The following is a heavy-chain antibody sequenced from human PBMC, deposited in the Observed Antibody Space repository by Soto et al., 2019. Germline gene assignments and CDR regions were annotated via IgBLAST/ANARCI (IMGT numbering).Heavy chain of an antibody. D-gene: IGHD6-19*01. J-gene: IGHJ6*02. CDR1: GFTFDDYA. CDR2: ISWNSGSI. CDR3: AKGAGSGWHHYGMDV. Sequence: SLRLSCAASGFTFDDYAMHWVRQAPGKGLEWVSGISWNSGSIGYADSVKGRFTISRDNAKNSLYLQMNSLRAEDTALYYCAKGAGSGWHHYGMDVWGQGTTVTVSS. V-gene: IGHV3-9*01.